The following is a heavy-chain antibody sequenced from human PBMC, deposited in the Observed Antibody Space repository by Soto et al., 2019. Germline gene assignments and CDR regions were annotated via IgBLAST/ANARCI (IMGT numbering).Heavy chain of an antibody. CDR3: ARAGRWNYVWFYP. J-gene: IGHJ5*01. CDR1: GGTFSSYA. CDR2: IIPIFGTA. Sequence: QVQLVQSGAEGKKPGSSVTVSCKASGGTFSSYAISWVRQAPGQGLEWMGGIIPIFGTANYAQKFQGRVTITADESPSTAYMEMSSLRSEDTAVYYCARAGRWNYVWFYPWGQGTLVTVSS. V-gene: IGHV1-69*01. D-gene: IGHD1-7*01.